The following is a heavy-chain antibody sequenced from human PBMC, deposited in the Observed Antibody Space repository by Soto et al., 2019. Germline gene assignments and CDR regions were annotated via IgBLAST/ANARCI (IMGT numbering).Heavy chain of an antibody. J-gene: IGHJ4*02. CDR3: AREAPVAGTNYLYF. CDR2: IRGRGNSA. Sequence: GGSLRLSCAASGFTFSTYDMIWVRQAPGKGLEWVSDIRGRGNSAFYADSVKGRFTISRDNSDNTLYPQMNNLRADDTAVYYCAREAPVAGTNYLYFWGQGTLVTVSS. V-gene: IGHV3-23*01. D-gene: IGHD1-1*01. CDR1: GFTFSTYD.